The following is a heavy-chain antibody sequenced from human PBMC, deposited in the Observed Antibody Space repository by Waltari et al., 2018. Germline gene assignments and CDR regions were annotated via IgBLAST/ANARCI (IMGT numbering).Heavy chain of an antibody. V-gene: IGHV4-38-2*01. CDR2: IYHSGST. CDR1: GYSISSGYY. D-gene: IGHD1-26*01. Sequence: QVQLQESGPGLVKPSETLSLTCAVSGYSISSGYYWGWIRQPPGKGLEWIGSIYHSGSTSYNPSLKSRVTISVDTSKNQFSLKLSSVTAADTAVYYCARHQMGSPDGYWGQGTLVTVSS. J-gene: IGHJ4*02. CDR3: ARHQMGSPDGY.